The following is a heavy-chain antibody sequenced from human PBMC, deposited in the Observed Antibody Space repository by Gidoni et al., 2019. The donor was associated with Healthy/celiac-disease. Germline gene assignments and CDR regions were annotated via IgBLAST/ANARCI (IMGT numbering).Heavy chain of an antibody. V-gene: IGHV3-23*01. CDR3: ANARGLYDFWSGYYLPPQKV. D-gene: IGHD3-3*01. Sequence: EVQLLESGGGLVQPGGSLRLSCAASGFTFSSSAMSWVRQAPGKGLEWVSAISGSGGSTYYADSVKGRFTISRDNSKNTLYLQMNSLRAEDTAVYYCANARGLYDFWSGYYLPPQKVWGQGTLVTVSS. CDR2: ISGSGGST. J-gene: IGHJ4*02. CDR1: GFTFSSSA.